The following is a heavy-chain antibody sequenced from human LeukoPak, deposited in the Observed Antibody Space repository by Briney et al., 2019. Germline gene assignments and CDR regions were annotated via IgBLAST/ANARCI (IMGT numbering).Heavy chain of an antibody. J-gene: IGHJ4*02. CDR2: IYSGGST. Sequence: PGGSLRLSCAASGFTVSSNYMSWVRQAPGKGLEWVSVIYSGGSTYYADSVKGRFTISRDNSKNTLYLQMNSLRAEDTAVYYCAREVYYDSSGFESGFDYWGQGTLVTVSS. CDR1: GFTVSSNY. V-gene: IGHV3-53*01. D-gene: IGHD3-22*01. CDR3: AREVYYDSSGFESGFDY.